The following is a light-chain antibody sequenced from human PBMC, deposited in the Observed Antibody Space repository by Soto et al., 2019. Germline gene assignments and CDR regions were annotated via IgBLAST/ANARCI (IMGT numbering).Light chain of an antibody. J-gene: IGKJ4*01. V-gene: IGKV3-15*01. CDR1: QSVSSN. CDR3: KQYNDWPTLT. CDR2: SAS. Sequence: EIVMTQSPATLSVSPGERVTLSCRASQSVSSNLAWYQQKPGQAPRVLIYSASRRATGIPERFSGSGSGTELTLNISRLQSEDNAVYYWKQYNDWPTLTCGGGTKVEIK.